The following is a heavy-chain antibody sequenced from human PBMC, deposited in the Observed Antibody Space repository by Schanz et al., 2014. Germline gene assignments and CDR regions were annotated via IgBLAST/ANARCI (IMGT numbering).Heavy chain of an antibody. V-gene: IGHV3-33*01. D-gene: IGHD3-9*01. CDR1: GFTFSSYG. CDR3: ARDSGPYYDRSMDV. Sequence: QVQLVESGGGVVQPGRSLRLSCAASGFTFSSYGIHWFRQPAGKGLEWVAVIWNNGVTKYYADSVKGRFTISRDNSKNTLYLQMNSLRAEDTALYYCARDSGPYYDRSMDVWGQGTTVAVSS. CDR2: IWNNGVTK. J-gene: IGHJ6*02.